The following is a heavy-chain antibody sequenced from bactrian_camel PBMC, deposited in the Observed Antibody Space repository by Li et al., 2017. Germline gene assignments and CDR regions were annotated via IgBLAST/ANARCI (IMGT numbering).Heavy chain of an antibody. Sequence: QLVESGGGSVQAGGSLRLSCARSGSVYTGYCISWFRQAPGKGLEWVSAISSGGSSTYYADSVKGRFTISRDNAKNTVHLQMNSLNPEDTGKYYCGAEFERVMKRSVVVTATRSLVIGARGPRSPSP. V-gene: IGHV3S25*01. D-gene: IGHD2*01. CDR1: GSVYTGYC. J-gene: IGHJ6*01. CDR2: ISSGGSST. CDR3: GAEFERVMKRSVVVTATRSLV.